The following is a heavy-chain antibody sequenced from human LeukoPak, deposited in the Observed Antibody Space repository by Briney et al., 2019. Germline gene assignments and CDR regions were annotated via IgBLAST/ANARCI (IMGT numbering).Heavy chain of an antibody. CDR1: GFTFSDYY. Sequence: GSLRLSCAASGFTFSDYYMSWIRQAPGKGLEWVSYISSSGGTIYYADSVKGRFTISRDNAKNSLYLQMNSLRAEDTAVYYCARDPYYYYMDVWGKGTTVTVSS. V-gene: IGHV3-11*01. CDR3: ARDPYYYYMDV. J-gene: IGHJ6*03. CDR2: ISSSGGTI.